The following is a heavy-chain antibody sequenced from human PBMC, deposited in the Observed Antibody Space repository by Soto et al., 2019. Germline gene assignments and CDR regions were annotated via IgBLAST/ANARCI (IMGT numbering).Heavy chain of an antibody. CDR2: IYPADSDT. CDR1: GYSFTSYW. Sequence: GESLKISCQGSGYSFTSYWIGWVRQMPGKGLEWMGIIYPADSDTRYSPSFQGQVTISADKSISTAYLQWSSLQASDTAMYYCARVEKRGGGVHYSGHWGQGSLVTVS. J-gene: IGHJ4*02. V-gene: IGHV5-51*01. CDR3: ARVEKRGGGVHYSGH. D-gene: IGHD1-1*01.